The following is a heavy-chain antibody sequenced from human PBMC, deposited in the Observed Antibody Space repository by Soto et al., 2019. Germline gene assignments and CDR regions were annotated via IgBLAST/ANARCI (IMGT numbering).Heavy chain of an antibody. Sequence: PGGSLRLSCAASGFTFSSYAMSWVRQAPGKGLEWVSAISGSGGSTYYADSVKGRFTISRDNSKNTLYLQMNSLRAEDTAVYYCAKPTSRWQRGGASAFDIWGQGTMVTVSS. CDR3: AKPTSRWQRGGASAFDI. CDR2: ISGSGGST. CDR1: GFTFSSYA. V-gene: IGHV3-23*01. D-gene: IGHD2-15*01. J-gene: IGHJ3*02.